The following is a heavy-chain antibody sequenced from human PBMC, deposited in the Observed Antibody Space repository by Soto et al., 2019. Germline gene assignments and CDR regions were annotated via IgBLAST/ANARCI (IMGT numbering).Heavy chain of an antibody. D-gene: IGHD5-18*01. CDR2: IDPSDSQT. CDR3: ARQIYDSDTGPNFQYYFDS. J-gene: IGHJ4*02. Sequence: PGESLKISCKGSGYSFAGYWITWVRQKPGKGLEWMGRIDPSDSQTYYSPSFLGHVTISVTKSITTVFLQWSSLRASDTAMYYCARQIYDSDTGPNFQYYFDSWGQGTPVTVSS. CDR1: GYSFAGYW. V-gene: IGHV5-10-1*01.